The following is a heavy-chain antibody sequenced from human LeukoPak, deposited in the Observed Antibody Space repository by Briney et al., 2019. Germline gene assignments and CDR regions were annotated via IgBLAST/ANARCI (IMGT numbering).Heavy chain of an antibody. CDR1: GGSISSGDYY. J-gene: IGHJ4*02. V-gene: IGHV4-30-4*08. Sequence: SQTLSRTCIVSGGSISSGDYYWSWIRQPPGKGLEWIGYIYYSGSTSYNPSLKSRVTISADTSKNQFSLKLSSVTAADTAVYYCARTGSSGWLPDYWGQGTLVTVSS. CDR3: ARTGSSGWLPDY. D-gene: IGHD6-19*01. CDR2: IYYSGST.